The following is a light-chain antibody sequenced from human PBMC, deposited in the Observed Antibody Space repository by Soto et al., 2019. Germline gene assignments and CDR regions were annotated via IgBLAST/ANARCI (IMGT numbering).Light chain of an antibody. CDR3: SSYTRSSRV. V-gene: IGLV2-14*01. CDR1: SSDVGGYNY. J-gene: IGLJ2*01. Sequence: QSVLTRAASVSGSPGQSITISCIGTSSDVGGYNYVSWYQQHPGKAPKLMIYDVSNRPSGVSNRFSGSKSGNTASLTISGFQAEDEADYYCSSYTRSSRVFGGGTKLTVL. CDR2: DVS.